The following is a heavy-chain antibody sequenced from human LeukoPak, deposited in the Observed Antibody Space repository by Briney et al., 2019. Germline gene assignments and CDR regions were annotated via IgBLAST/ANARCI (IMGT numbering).Heavy chain of an antibody. CDR1: GYTFSGYY. CDR2: INPSTGGT. Sequence: ASVKVSCKASGYTFSGYYLHWVRQAPGQGLERMGWINPSTGGTSYAQKFQGRVTMTRDTSISTAYMELSRVRSDDTAMYYCARGDIMGVTDYRYLDFWGQGTLVTVSS. D-gene: IGHD1-26*01. CDR3: ARGDIMGVTDYRYLDF. J-gene: IGHJ4*02. V-gene: IGHV1-2*02.